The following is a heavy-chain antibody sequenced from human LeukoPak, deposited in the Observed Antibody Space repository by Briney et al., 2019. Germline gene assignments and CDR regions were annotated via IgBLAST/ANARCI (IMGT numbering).Heavy chain of an antibody. CDR2: ISSDGNNK. V-gene: IGHV3-30-3*01. D-gene: IGHD1-26*01. Sequence: GGSLRLSCVASGFTFSSYSMHWARQAPGKGLEWVGVISSDGNNKYFADSVRGRFTISRDNSKNTLYLQMNSLRAEDTAVYYCARLDLVGATNYWGQGTLVTVSS. CDR3: ARLDLVGATNY. CDR1: GFTFSSYS. J-gene: IGHJ4*02.